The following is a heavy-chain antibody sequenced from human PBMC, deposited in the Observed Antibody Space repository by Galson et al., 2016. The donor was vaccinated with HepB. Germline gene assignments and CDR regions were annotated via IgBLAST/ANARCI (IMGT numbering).Heavy chain of an antibody. CDR2: ISSSSSTI. D-gene: IGHD6-19*01. CDR3: ASSPRSSGWPYYFDY. J-gene: IGHJ4*02. V-gene: IGHV3-48*02. Sequence: SLRLSCAASGFTFSSYSMNWVRQAPGKGLEWVSYISSSSSTIYYADSVKGRFTISRDNAKNSLYLQMNSLRDEDTAVYYCASSPRSSGWPYYFDYWGQGTPVTVSS. CDR1: GFTFSSYS.